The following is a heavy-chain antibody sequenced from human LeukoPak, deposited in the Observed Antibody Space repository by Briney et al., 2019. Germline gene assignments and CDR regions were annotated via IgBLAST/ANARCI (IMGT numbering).Heavy chain of an antibody. Sequence: PGGSLRLSCAASGFTFSCYAMSWVRQAPGKGLEWLSGISGFTTYYADSVKGRFTISRDNSKNTLYLEMNSLRAEDTAVYYCAKDGNYNYGQTFDYWGQGTLVTVSS. CDR3: AKDGNYNYGQTFDY. CDR1: GFTFSCYA. V-gene: IGHV3-23*01. CDR2: ISGFTT. D-gene: IGHD5-18*01. J-gene: IGHJ4*02.